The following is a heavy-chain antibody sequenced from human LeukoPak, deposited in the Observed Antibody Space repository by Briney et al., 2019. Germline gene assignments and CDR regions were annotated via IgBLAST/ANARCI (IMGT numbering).Heavy chain of an antibody. CDR3: ARGYSNGWFFFDY. J-gene: IGHJ4*02. V-gene: IGHV3-53*01. CDR1: GFTFSSYA. D-gene: IGHD6-19*01. Sequence: GGSLRLSCSASGFTFSSYAMHWVRQAPGKGLEWVSLIYSGAGTYYADSVKGRFTISRDNSKNTLYLQMNSLRAEDTAVYYCARGYSNGWFFFDYWGQGTLVTVSS. CDR2: IYSGAGT.